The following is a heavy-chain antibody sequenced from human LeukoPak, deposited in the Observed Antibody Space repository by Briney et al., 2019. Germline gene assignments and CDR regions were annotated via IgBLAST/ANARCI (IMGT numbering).Heavy chain of an antibody. Sequence: GGSLRLSCAASGFIFSSHWMSWVRQAPGKGLEWVSYISSSGSTIYYADSVKGRFTISRDNAKNSLYLQMNSLRAEDTAVYYCARWAPTYYDSSGYYPWGQGTLVTVSS. CDR1: GFIFSSHW. V-gene: IGHV3-48*04. CDR2: ISSSGSTI. J-gene: IGHJ5*02. CDR3: ARWAPTYYDSSGYYP. D-gene: IGHD3-22*01.